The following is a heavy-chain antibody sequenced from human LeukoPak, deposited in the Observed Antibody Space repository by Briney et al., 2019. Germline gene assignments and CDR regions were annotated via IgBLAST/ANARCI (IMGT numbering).Heavy chain of an antibody. CDR3: ARLGIAASFYFDY. Sequence: SETLSLTCTVSGGSISSYYWSWIRQPPGKGLEWIGYIYYSGSTNYNPSLKSRVTISVDTSKNQFSLKLSSVTAADTAVYYCARLGIAASFYFDYWGQGTLVTVSS. CDR2: IYYSGST. D-gene: IGHD6-13*01. CDR1: GGSISSYY. J-gene: IGHJ4*02. V-gene: IGHV4-59*08.